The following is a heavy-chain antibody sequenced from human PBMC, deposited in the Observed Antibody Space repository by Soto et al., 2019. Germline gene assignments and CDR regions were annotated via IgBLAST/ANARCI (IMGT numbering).Heavy chain of an antibody. CDR2: IYYSGST. CDR1: GGSISSSSYY. V-gene: IGHV4-39*01. Sequence: NPSETLSLTCTVSGGSISSSSYYWGWIRQPPGKGLEWIGSIYYSGSTYYNPSLKSRVTISVDTSKNQFSLKLSSVTAADTAVYYCARPAAAGRKLNRWYFDYWGQVTLVTVS. CDR3: ARPAAAGRKLNRWYFDY. D-gene: IGHD6-13*01. J-gene: IGHJ4*02.